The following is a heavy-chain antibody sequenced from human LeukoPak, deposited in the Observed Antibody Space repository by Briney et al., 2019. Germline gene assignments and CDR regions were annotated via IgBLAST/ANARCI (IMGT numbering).Heavy chain of an antibody. CDR3: ARGVLPYYDFWSGYSSPPFDY. Sequence: ASVKVSCKASGETFTIYDINWVRQATGQGLEWMGWMSPHSGNTGYAQKLQGRVTMTTDTSTSTAYMELRSLRSDDTAVYYCARGVLPYYDFWSGYSSPPFDYWGQGTLVTVSS. CDR2: MSPHSGNT. J-gene: IGHJ4*02. D-gene: IGHD3-3*01. CDR1: GETFTIYD. V-gene: IGHV1-8*01.